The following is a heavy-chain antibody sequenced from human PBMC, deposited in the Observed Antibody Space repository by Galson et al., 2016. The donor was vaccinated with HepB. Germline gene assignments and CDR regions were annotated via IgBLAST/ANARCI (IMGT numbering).Heavy chain of an antibody. CDR3: ARQGFCSGSNCRGDAFDI. CDR2: IDPSDSYT. Sequence: QSGAEVKKPGESLTISCTVSGYSFTKHWIDWVRQMPGTGLEGMGRIDPSDSYTNYGPTFQRHVTISTDRATNPASLQWSSLTVSDTGIYFCARQGFCSGSNCRGDAFDIWGQGTTVTVSS. D-gene: IGHD2-15*01. J-gene: IGHJ3*02. V-gene: IGHV5-10-1*01. CDR1: GYSFTKHW.